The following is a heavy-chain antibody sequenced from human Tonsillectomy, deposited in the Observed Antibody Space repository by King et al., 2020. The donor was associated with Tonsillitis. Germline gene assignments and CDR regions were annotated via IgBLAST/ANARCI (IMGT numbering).Heavy chain of an antibody. CDR1: GFTFSSYG. Sequence: HVQLVESGGGVVQPGRSLRLSCAASGFTFSSYGMHWVRQAPGKGLEWVAVIWHDGSNKYYADSVKGRFTISRDNSKNTLYLQMNSLRAEDTAVYSCARDHSSYVWGSYRQYYYGMDVWGQGTTVTVSS. V-gene: IGHV3-33*01. CDR3: ARDHSSYVWGSYRQYYYGMDV. J-gene: IGHJ6*02. CDR2: IWHDGSNK. D-gene: IGHD3-16*02.